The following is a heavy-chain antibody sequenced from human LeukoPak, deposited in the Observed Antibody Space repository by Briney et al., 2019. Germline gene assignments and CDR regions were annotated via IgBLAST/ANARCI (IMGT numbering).Heavy chain of an antibody. D-gene: IGHD4-23*01. Sequence: SETLSLACIVSGGSISNSSYYWGSIRQPPAKGLEWIGSIYYSGSAYYNPSLKSRVTISVDTSKNQFSLKLTSVTAADTAVYYCARHWVVTPNYWGQGTLVTVSS. CDR1: GGSISNSSYY. V-gene: IGHV4-39*01. J-gene: IGHJ4*02. CDR2: IYYSGSA. CDR3: ARHWVVTPNY.